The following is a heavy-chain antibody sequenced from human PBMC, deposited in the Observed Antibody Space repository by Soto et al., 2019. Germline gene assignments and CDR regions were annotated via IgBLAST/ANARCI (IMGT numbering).Heavy chain of an antibody. CDR1: GFTFSSYG. J-gene: IGHJ4*02. D-gene: IGHD1-26*01. CDR3: AKSPGSGSYYLYFDY. Sequence: PVGSLRLSCAASGFTFSSYGMHWVRQAPGKGLEWVAVISYDGSNKYYADSVKGRSTISRDNSKNTLYLQMNSLRAEDTAVYYCAKSPGSGSYYLYFDYWGQGTLVTVSS. V-gene: IGHV3-30*18. CDR2: ISYDGSNK.